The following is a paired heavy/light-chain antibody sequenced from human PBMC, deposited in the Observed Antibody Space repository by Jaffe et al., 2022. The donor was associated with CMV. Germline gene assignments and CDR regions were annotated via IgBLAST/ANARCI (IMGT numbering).Light chain of an antibody. CDR1: QSISSY. V-gene: IGKV1-39*01. J-gene: IGKJ2*01. CDR2: AAS. CDR3: QQSYSTPPRYT. Sequence: DIQMTQSPSSLSASVGDRVTITCRASQSISSYLNWYQQKPGKAPKLLIYAASSLQSGVPSRFSGSGSGTDFTLTISSLQPEDFATYYCQQSYSTPPRYTFGQGTKLEIK.
Heavy chain of an antibody. V-gene: IGHV3-15*01. CDR3: TTDMVFRNIRFANELYYYYYYMDV. CDR2: IKSKTDGGTT. CDR1: GFTFSNAW. Sequence: EVQLVESGGGLVKPGGSLRLSCAASGFTFSNAWMSWVRQAPGKGLEWVGRIKSKTDGGTTDYAAPVKGRFTISRDDSKNTLYLQMNSLKTEDTAVYYCTTDMVFRNIRFANELYYYYYYMDVWGKGTTVTVSS. J-gene: IGHJ6*03. D-gene: IGHD3-3*01.